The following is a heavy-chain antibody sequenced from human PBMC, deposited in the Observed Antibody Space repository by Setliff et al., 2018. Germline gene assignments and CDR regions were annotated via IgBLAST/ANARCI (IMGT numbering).Heavy chain of an antibody. D-gene: IGHD2-15*01. CDR3: ARAGRAVVNAFDI. J-gene: IGHJ3*02. CDR2: MNPNSGNT. V-gene: IGHV1-8*01. CDR1: GYTFTSYD. Sequence: GASVKVSCKASGYTFTSYDINWVRQATGQGLEWMGWMNPNSGNTGYAQKFQGRVTMIRNTSISTAYMELSSLRSEDTAVYYCARAGRAVVNAFDIWGQGTMVTVSS.